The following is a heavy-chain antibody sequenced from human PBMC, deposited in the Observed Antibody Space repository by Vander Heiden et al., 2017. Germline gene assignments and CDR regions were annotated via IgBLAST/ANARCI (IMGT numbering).Heavy chain of an antibody. CDR3: AKSGDGFFDY. J-gene: IGHJ4*02. CDR1: GLTFNDHA. CDR2: ISWNGNSI. D-gene: IGHD1-26*01. Sequence: ELQLVESGVVWVQLGRSLRLSCAASGLTFNDHAMHWVRQAPGKGLEWVSGISWNGNSIGYGDSVKGRFSISRVNAKNSLYLQMNSLRAEDTALYYCAKSGDGFFDYWGLGTLVTVSS. V-gene: IGHV3-9*01.